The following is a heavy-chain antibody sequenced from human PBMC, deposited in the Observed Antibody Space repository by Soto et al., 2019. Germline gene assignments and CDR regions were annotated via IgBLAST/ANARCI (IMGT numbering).Heavy chain of an antibody. V-gene: IGHV3-30*18. CDR2: ISYDGSNK. CDR3: AKFLTIYDSSGYSY. Sequence: QVQLVESGGGVVQPGRSLRLSCAASGFTFSSYGMHWVRQAPGKGLEWVAVISYDGSNKYYADSVKGRFTISRDNSKNTLYLQMNRLRPEDTFVYYCAKFLTIYDSSGYSYWGQGTLVTVSS. D-gene: IGHD3-22*01. CDR1: GFTFSSYG. J-gene: IGHJ4*02.